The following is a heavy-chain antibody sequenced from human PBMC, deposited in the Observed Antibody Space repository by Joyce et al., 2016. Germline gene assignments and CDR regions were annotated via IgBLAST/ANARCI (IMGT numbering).Heavy chain of an antibody. CDR2: ISGYNGNI. CDR1: GYTFASYG. Sequence: QVQLVQSGVEVKKPGASVKVSCKASGYTFASYGISWVRQAPGQGLDWMGWISGYNGNINYAQKLQGRVTMTTDTSTSTAYMELRSLRSDDTAVYYCARGGWYDSLYRFDPWGQETLVTVSS. CDR3: ARGGWYDSLYRFDP. J-gene: IGHJ5*02. D-gene: IGHD3-22*01. V-gene: IGHV1-18*04.